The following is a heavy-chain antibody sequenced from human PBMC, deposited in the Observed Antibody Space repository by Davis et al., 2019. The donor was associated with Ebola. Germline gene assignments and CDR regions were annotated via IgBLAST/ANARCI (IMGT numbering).Heavy chain of an antibody. Sequence: PGGSLRLSCAASGFTFSSYSMNWVRQAPGKGLEWVSYISSSSSTIYYADSVKGRFTISRDNAKNSLYLQMNSLRDEDTAVYYCARGQGIGSSGYLWWPYYFDYWGQGTLVTVSS. D-gene: IGHD3-22*01. CDR3: ARGQGIGSSGYLWWPYYFDY. J-gene: IGHJ4*02. V-gene: IGHV3-48*02. CDR2: ISSSSSTI. CDR1: GFTFSSYS.